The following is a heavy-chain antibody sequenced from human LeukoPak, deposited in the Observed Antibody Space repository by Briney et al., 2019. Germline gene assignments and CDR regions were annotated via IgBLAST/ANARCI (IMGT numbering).Heavy chain of an antibody. CDR1: GGSISSGDYY. D-gene: IGHD3-10*01. CDR3: ASTNYGSGSYYIIPPFDY. J-gene: IGHJ4*02. CDR2: IYYSGST. V-gene: IGHV4-30-4*01. Sequence: SQTLSLTCTVSGGSISSGDYYWSWIRQPPGKGLEWIGYIYYSGSTYYNPSLKSRVTISVDMSKNQFSLKLSSVTAADTAVYYCASTNYGSGSYYIIPPFDYWGQGTLVTVSS.